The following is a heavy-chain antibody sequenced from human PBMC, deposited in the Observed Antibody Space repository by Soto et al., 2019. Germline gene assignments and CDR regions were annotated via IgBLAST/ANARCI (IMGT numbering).Heavy chain of an antibody. J-gene: IGHJ6*02. CDR2: INPSGGST. D-gene: IGHD2-2*02. CDR3: ARDGVVPAAITYYYYYYGMDV. V-gene: IGHV1-46*01. CDR1: GYTFTRYY. Sequence: ASVKVSCKASGYTFTRYYMHWVRQAPGQGLEWMGIINPSGGSTSYAQKFQGRVTMTRDTSTSTVYMELSSLRSEDTAVYYCARDGVVPAAITYYYYYYGMDVWGQGTTVTVSS.